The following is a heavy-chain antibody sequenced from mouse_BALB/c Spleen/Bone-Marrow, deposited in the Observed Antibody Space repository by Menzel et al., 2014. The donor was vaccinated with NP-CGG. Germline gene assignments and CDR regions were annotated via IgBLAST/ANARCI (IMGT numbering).Heavy chain of an antibody. CDR2: INPSSGGT. Sequence: VKLMESGAELVKPGASVKLSCRASGYTFTSYFVYWVKQRPGQGLEWIGEINPSSGGTDFNEKSKSKATLTVDKSSSTAYMQLSSLTSEDSAVYYCTRSGPGFAYWGQGTLVTVPA. CDR1: GYTFTSYF. V-gene: IGHV1S81*02. CDR3: TRSGPGFAY. J-gene: IGHJ3*01.